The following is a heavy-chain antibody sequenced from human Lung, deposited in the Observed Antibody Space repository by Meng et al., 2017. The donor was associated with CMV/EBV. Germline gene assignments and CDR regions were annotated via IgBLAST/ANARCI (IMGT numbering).Heavy chain of an antibody. CDR3: SGAFRGGYYTNDY. V-gene: IGHV3-21*01. J-gene: IGHJ4*02. CDR2: ISSTSRYI. CDR1: GFTFSSYR. D-gene: IGHD3-3*01. Sequence: ESLKIPXATSGFTFSSYRMNWVRQAPGKGLEWVSFISSTSRYIFYADSVKGRFTISRDNAKNSVYIQMNSLRVEDTAVYYCSGAFRGGYYTNDYWGQGTLVTVSS.